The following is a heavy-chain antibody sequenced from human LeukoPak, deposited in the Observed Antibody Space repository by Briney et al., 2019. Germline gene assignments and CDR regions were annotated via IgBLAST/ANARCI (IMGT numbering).Heavy chain of an antibody. CDR2: ISANNGNT. CDR1: GYTFTGYY. CDR3: ARERSYYDSSAYYEVAFDI. J-gene: IGHJ3*02. D-gene: IGHD3-22*01. V-gene: IGHV1-18*04. Sequence: GASVKVSCKASGYTFTGYYMHWVRQAPGQGLEWMGWISANNGNTNYAQKLQGRVTMTTDTSTSTAYMELRSLRSDDTAVYYCARERSYYDSSAYYEVAFDIWGQGTMVTVSS.